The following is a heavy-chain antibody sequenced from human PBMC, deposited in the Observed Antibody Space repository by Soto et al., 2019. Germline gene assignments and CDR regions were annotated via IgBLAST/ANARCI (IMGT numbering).Heavy chain of an antibody. CDR2: IIPIFGTA. D-gene: IGHD5-18*01. CDR3: ARGSDVDTAMVNFDY. Sequence: ASVKVSCKASGGTFSSYAISWVRQAPGQGLEWMGGIIPIFGTANYAQKFQDRVTITADESTSTAYMELSSLRSEDTAVYYCARGSDVDTAMVNFDYWGQGTLVTVSS. J-gene: IGHJ4*02. CDR1: GGTFSSYA. V-gene: IGHV1-69*13.